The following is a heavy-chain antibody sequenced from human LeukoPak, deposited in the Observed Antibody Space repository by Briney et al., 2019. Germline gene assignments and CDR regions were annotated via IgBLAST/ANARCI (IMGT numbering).Heavy chain of an antibody. J-gene: IGHJ3*02. Sequence: PGGSLGLSCAASGFAFYNYGMIWVRQTPGKGLEWVSDITSSGAGTSYADAVKGRFTISRDNSKNTLYLQMDSLGAEDTAVYYCAKRLEVKGLQEWGAFDIWGQGTMVTVSS. D-gene: IGHD4-11*01. V-gene: IGHV3-23*01. CDR1: GFAFYNYG. CDR2: ITSSGAGT. CDR3: AKRLEVKGLQEWGAFDI.